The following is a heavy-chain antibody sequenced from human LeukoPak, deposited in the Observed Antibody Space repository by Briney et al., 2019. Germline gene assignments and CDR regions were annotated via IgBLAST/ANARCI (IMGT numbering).Heavy chain of an antibody. CDR3: AHGGDSNHQLVY. CDR1: GFSLSTSAVG. V-gene: IGHV2-5*02. Sequence: ESGPTLVTPTQPLTLTCTFSGFSLSTSAVGVGWIRKPPGKALEWLALIYWDDDKRYSPSLTSRLTTTKSTTKNQVVLTMTNRDPADTATYYCAHGGDSNHQLVYWGQGTLVTVSS. CDR2: IYWDDDK. D-gene: IGHD3-10*01. J-gene: IGHJ4*02.